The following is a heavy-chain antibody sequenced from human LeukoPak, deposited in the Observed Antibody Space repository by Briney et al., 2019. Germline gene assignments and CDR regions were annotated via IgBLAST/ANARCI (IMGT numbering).Heavy chain of an antibody. CDR1: GFTFSRYA. CDR3: ARDGVVWNSAGYFDL. D-gene: IGHD1/OR15-1a*01. CDR2: TSYDETYK. V-gene: IGHV3-30-3*01. J-gene: IGHJ2*01. Sequence: GGSLRLSCAASGFTFSRYAMNWVRQAPGKGLEWVAVTSYDETYKEYGDFVKGRFTISRDNSQNTLYLQMNSLRAEDTAVYYCARDGVVWNSAGYFDLWGRGTLVTVSS.